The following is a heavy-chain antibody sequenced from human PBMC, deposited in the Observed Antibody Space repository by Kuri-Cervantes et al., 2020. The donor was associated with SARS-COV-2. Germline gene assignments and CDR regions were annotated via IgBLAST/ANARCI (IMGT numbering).Heavy chain of an antibody. CDR2: MYHRGST. J-gene: IGHJ5*02. CDR3: TRHYSFDRFHT. CDR1: GGPISSNNYL. D-gene: IGHD3-9*01. Sequence: SETLSLTCTVSGGPISSNNYLWGWIRQPPGKGLEWIASMYHRGSTYYNPSLKSRVTISVDTSKNQFSLKLTSVTAADTALYYCTRHYSFDRFHTWGEGTHVTVDS. V-gene: IGHV4-39*01.